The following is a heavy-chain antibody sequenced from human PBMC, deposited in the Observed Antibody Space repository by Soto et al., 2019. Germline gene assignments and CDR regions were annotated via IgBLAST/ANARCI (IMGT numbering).Heavy chain of an antibody. CDR2: ISAYNGNT. V-gene: IGHV1-18*01. CDR3: ARAGDLEQQLVPSLKNNWFDP. Sequence: ASVKVSCKASGYTFTSYGISWVRQAPGQGLEWMGWISAYNGNTNYAQKLQGRVTMTTDTSTSTAYMELRSLRSDDTAVYYCARAGDLEQQLVPSLKNNWFDPWGQGTLVTVSS. D-gene: IGHD6-13*01. CDR1: GYTFTSYG. J-gene: IGHJ5*02.